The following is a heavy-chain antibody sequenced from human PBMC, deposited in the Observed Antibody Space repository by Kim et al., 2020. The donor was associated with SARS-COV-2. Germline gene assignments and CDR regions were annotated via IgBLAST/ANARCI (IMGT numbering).Heavy chain of an antibody. V-gene: IGHV3-30*07. J-gene: IGHJ3*02. D-gene: IGHD2-15*01. CDR3: ARVHETGSASGSAFDI. Sequence: SVKGRLTISRDDAKNTVYLQMNSLSAEDTAVYYCARVHETGSASGSAFDIWGQGTMVTVSS.